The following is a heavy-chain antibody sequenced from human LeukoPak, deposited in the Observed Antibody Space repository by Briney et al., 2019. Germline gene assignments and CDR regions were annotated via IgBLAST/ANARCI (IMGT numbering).Heavy chain of an antibody. CDR3: ARGGSITTIRGVIITDAFDI. J-gene: IGHJ3*02. CDR1: GYTFTTYG. CDR2: ISAYNGNT. Sequence: ASVKVSCQASGYTFTTYGIIWVRQAPGQGLEWMGWISAYNGNTNYAQKLQGRVTMTTDTSTTTAYMEHRSLRSDDTAVYYCARGGSITTIRGVIITDAFDIWGQGTMVTVSS. D-gene: IGHD3-10*01. V-gene: IGHV1-18*01.